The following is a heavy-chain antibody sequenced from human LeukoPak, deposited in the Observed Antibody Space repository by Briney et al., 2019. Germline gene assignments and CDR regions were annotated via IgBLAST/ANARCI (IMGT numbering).Heavy chain of an antibody. V-gene: IGHV4-61*02. J-gene: IGHJ3*02. D-gene: IGHD1-26*01. CDR3: ASEKWETGLRAFDI. CDR1: HVSVTDDNYY. Sequence: SETLSLTCSVSHVSVTDDNYYWSWIRQSAGKELEWIGRIFGRGNTLYNPSLKSRVAISLDTSRNQVSLKLTSVSAADTAVYYCASEKWETGLRAFDIWGQGTKVTVSS. CDR2: IFGRGNT.